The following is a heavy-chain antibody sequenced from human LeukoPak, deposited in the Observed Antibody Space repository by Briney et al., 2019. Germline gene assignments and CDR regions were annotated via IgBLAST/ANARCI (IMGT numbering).Heavy chain of an antibody. Sequence: ASVKVSCKASGYTFTSYGISWVRQAPGQGLEWMGWISAYNGNTNYAQKLQGRVTMTTDTSTGTAYMELRSLRSDDTAVYYCARARGPHYYDSSGKLYYFDYWGQGTLVTVSS. J-gene: IGHJ4*02. V-gene: IGHV1-18*01. CDR3: ARARGPHYYDSSGKLYYFDY. CDR1: GYTFTSYG. D-gene: IGHD3-22*01. CDR2: ISAYNGNT.